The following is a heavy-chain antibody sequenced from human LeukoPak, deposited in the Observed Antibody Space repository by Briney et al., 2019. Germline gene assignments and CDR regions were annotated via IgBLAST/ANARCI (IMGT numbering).Heavy chain of an antibody. D-gene: IGHD3-9*01. CDR1: GFTVSSNY. Sequence: QPGGSLRLSCAASGFTVSSNYMSWVRQAPGKGLEWVSVIYSGGSTYYADSVKGRFTISRDNSKNTLYLQMNSLRAEDTAVYYCARDQIGDYDILTGYSPAYFDYWGQGTLVTVSS. CDR3: ARDQIGDYDILTGYSPAYFDY. V-gene: IGHV3-66*01. J-gene: IGHJ4*02. CDR2: IYSGGST.